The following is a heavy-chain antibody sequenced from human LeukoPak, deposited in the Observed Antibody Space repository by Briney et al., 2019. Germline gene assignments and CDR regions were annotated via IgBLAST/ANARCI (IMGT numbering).Heavy chain of an antibody. Sequence: GGSLRLSCAASGFTFSSYAMHWVRQAPGKGLEWVAFIRYDGSNKYYADSVKGRFTVSRDNSKNTLYLQMNRLRAEDTAVYYCAKDAIPAAGVDAFDIWGQGTMVTVSS. D-gene: IGHD6-13*01. J-gene: IGHJ3*02. CDR1: GFTFSSYA. CDR3: AKDAIPAAGVDAFDI. V-gene: IGHV3-30*02. CDR2: IRYDGSNK.